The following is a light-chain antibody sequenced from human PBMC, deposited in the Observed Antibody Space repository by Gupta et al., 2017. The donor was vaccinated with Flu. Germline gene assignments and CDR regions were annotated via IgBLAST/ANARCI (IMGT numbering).Light chain of an antibody. J-gene: IGKJ3*01. CDR1: QSVLYSSNNKNY. Sequence: LGERATINCKSSQSVLYSSNNKNYLAWYQQKPGQPPKLLIYWASTRESGVPDRFSGSGSGTDFTLTISSLQAEDVAVYYCQQYYSTPRFTFGPGTKVDIK. CDR3: QQYYSTPRFT. V-gene: IGKV4-1*01. CDR2: WAS.